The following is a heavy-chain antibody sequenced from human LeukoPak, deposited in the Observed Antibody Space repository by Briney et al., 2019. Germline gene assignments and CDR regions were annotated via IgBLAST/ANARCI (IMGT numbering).Heavy chain of an antibody. CDR3: ARSVVTLYWYFDL. V-gene: IGHV4-61*05. CDR2: VYYSGST. J-gene: IGHJ2*01. D-gene: IGHD4-23*01. CDR1: GGSISSSSYY. Sequence: SETLSLTCTVSGGSISSSSYYWGWIRQPPGKGLEWIGYVYYSGSTNYNPSLKSRVTISLDTSKNQFSLKLSSVTTADTAVYYCARSVVTLYWYFDLWGRGTLVTVSS.